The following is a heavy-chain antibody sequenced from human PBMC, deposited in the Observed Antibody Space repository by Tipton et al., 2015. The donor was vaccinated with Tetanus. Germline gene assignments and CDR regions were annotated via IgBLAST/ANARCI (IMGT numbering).Heavy chain of an antibody. CDR1: GGSISSYY. CDR2: IYTSENT. D-gene: IGHD3-10*01. Sequence: LRLSCTVSGGSISSYYWSWIRQPAGKGLEWIGRIYTSENTNYNPSLKSRVTISVDTSKNQFSLKLSSVTAADTAVYYCARGIMVRGVSRFDPWGQGTLVTVSS. CDR3: ARGIMVRGVSRFDP. V-gene: IGHV4-4*07. J-gene: IGHJ5*02.